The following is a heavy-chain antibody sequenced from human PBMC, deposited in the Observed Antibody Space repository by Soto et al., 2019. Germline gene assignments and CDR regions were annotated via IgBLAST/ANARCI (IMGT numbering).Heavy chain of an antibody. D-gene: IGHD3-22*01. J-gene: IGHJ3*02. CDR1: RFSLGDYD. CDR2: SRSKADCGTT. CDR3: TPEYYDHSSGRDAFDI. V-gene: IGHV3-49*03. Sequence: TMRLSCTASRFSLGDYDMSWFRQAPGQGQECIGFSRSKADCGTTECAASGKGRCTSSRDDSKSIAYLQINSLKTEYTAVYYCTPEYYDHSSGRDAFDIRDQGTRITFSS.